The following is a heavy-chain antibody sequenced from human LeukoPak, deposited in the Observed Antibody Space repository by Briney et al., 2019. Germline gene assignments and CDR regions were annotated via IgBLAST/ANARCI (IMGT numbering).Heavy chain of an antibody. CDR1: GFTVSSNY. V-gene: IGHV3-53*01. J-gene: IGHJ5*02. Sequence: PGGSLRLSCAASGFTVSSNYMSWVRQAPGKGLEWVSVIYSGGSTYYADSVKGRFTISRDNSKNTLYLQMNSLRAEDTAVYYCARVRVNSWFDPWGQGTLVTVSS. CDR2: IYSGGST. CDR3: ARVRVNSWFDP. D-gene: IGHD2-21*01.